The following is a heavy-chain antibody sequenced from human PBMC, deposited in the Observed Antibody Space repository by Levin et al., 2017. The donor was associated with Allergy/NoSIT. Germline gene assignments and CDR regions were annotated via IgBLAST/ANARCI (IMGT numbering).Heavy chain of an antibody. Sequence: GGSLRLSCAASGFTFSSYWMHWVRQAPGKGLVWVSRLNPDGSTTTYADSVKGRFTISRDNAKNTLFLQMNSLRAEDTAVYYCARHLAPLTGAIDFWGQGALVTVSS. J-gene: IGHJ4*02. CDR2: LNPDGSTT. CDR1: GFTFSSYW. CDR3: ARHLAPLTGAIDF. V-gene: IGHV3-74*01. D-gene: IGHD6-6*01.